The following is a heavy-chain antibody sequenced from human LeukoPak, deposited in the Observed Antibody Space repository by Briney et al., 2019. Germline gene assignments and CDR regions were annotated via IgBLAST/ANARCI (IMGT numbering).Heavy chain of an antibody. V-gene: IGHV3-23*01. CDR3: TQALSAEYDYWSGFSPRAFDA. CDR1: GFTFSNYA. CDR2: IVGSLGST. D-gene: IGHD3-3*01. J-gene: IGHJ3*01. Sequence: PGGSLRLSCAASGFTFSNYAMSWVRQAPGKGLEWVSTIVGSLGSTYYADSVKGRFTISRDNSKNTLHLQLNSLRAEDTAIYYWTQALSAEYDYWSGFSPRAFDAWGQGTMVTVSS.